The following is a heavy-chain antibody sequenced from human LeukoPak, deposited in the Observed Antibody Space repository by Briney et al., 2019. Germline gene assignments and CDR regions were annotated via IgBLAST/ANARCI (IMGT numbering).Heavy chain of an antibody. CDR1: GGSFSGYY. J-gene: IGHJ4*02. V-gene: IGHV4-34*01. D-gene: IGHD2-15*01. CDR3: ASSPEGYCSGGSCSTRPYYFDY. CDR2: INHSGST. Sequence: SETLSLTCAVYGGSFSGYYWSWIRQPPGKGLEWIGEINHSGSTNYNPSLKSRVTISVDTSKNQFSLKLSSVTAADTAVYYCASSPEGYCSGGSCSTRPYYFDYWGQGTLVTVS.